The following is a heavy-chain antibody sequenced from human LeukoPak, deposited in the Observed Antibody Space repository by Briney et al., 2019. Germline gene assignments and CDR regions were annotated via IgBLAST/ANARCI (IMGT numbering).Heavy chain of an antibody. Sequence: GESLKISCKASGFRISNYWIGWVRQMPGEGLEWMGIIYAGDSGTRYSPSFEGQVTVSADKSINTAYMEWSSLKASDTAMYYCATQVGIGYYYYMDVWGKGTTVTVSS. CDR3: ATQVGIGYYYYMDV. J-gene: IGHJ6*03. V-gene: IGHV5-51*01. CDR2: IYAGDSGT. D-gene: IGHD1-14*01. CDR1: GFRISNYW.